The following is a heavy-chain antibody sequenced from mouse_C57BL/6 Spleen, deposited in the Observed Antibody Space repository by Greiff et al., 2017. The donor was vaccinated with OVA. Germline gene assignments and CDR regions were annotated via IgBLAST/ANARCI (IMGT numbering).Heavy chain of an antibody. V-gene: IGHV1-15*01. J-gene: IGHJ2*01. D-gene: IGHD1-1*01. CDR3: TRQGLYYGSSYFDY. Sequence: VKLVESGAELVRPGASVTLSCKASGYTFTDYEMHWVKQTPVHGLEWIGAIDPETGGTAYNQKFKGKAILTADKSSSTAYMELRSLTSEDSAVYYCTRQGLYYGSSYFDYWGQGTTLTVSS. CDR2: IDPETGGT. CDR1: GYTFTDYE.